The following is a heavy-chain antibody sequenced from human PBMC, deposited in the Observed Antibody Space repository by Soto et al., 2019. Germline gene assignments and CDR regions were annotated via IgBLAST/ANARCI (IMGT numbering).Heavy chain of an antibody. CDR1: GFTFHDYA. CDR2: ITWNSCSI. CDR3: AKDIREYSSGWTYFDY. V-gene: IGHV3-9*01. Sequence: EVQLVESGGGLVQPGRSLKLSCAASGFTFHDYAMHWVRQGQGKGLEWVSGITWNSCSIDYADSVKGRFTISRDNAKNSLYLHMNSLRPEDTALYYCAKDIREYSSGWTYFDYWGQGTLVTVSS. J-gene: IGHJ4*01. D-gene: IGHD6-19*01.